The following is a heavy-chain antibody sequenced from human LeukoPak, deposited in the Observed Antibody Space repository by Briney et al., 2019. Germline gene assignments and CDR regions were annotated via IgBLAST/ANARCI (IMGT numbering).Heavy chain of an antibody. CDR1: GFIFSTYN. CDR3: AKGLYSFDY. D-gene: IGHD2-15*01. Sequence: PGGSLRLSCAASGFIFSTYNINWVRQAPGKGLEWVSSISSSGNYVYYADSVKGRFTISRDNSKNTLYLQMNSLRAEDTAVYYCAKGLYSFDYWGQGTLVTVSS. V-gene: IGHV3-21*04. J-gene: IGHJ4*02. CDR2: ISSSGNYV.